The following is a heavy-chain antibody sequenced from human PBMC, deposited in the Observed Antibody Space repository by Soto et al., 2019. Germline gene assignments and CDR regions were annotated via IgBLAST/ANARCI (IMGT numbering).Heavy chain of an antibody. V-gene: IGHV4-59*01. J-gene: IGHJ4*02. D-gene: IGHD6-13*01. CDR3: ASGSSVSAYIDY. CDR2: LYNSGST. Sequence: WTWIRQPPGEGLEWIGYLYNSGSTDYSPSLKSRVTISVDTAKNQFSLKLSSVTAADTALYYCASGSSVSAYIDYWGQGTLVTVSS.